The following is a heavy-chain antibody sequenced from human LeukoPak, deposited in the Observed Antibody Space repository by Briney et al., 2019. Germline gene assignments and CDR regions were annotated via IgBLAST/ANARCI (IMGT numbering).Heavy chain of an antibody. CDR1: GFTVSSNY. CDR3: AKSVGSHDAFDI. V-gene: IGHV3-66*01. J-gene: IGHJ3*02. D-gene: IGHD3-10*01. CDR2: IYSGGST. Sequence: PGGSLRLSCAASGFTVSSNYMSWVRQAPGKGLEWVSVIYSGGSTYYADSGKGRLSISRDNSKNTLYLQLNDMRDADTAVYYWAKSVGSHDAFDIWGQGKVVTVSS.